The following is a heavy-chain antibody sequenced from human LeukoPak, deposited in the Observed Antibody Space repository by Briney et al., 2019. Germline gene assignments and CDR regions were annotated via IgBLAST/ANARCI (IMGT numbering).Heavy chain of an antibody. CDR2: ISWNSGSI. D-gene: IGHD3-22*01. CDR3: AKDIGLYYYDSRGFDY. Sequence: GRSLRLSCAASGFTFDDYATHWVRQALGKGLEWVSGISWNSGSIGYADSVKGRFTISRDNAKNSLYLQMNSLRAEDTALYYCAKDIGLYYYDSRGFDYWGQGTLVTVSS. V-gene: IGHV3-9*01. J-gene: IGHJ4*02. CDR1: GFTFDDYA.